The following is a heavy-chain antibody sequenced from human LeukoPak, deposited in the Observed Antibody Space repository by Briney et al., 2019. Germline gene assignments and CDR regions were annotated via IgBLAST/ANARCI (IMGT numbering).Heavy chain of an antibody. D-gene: IGHD6-13*01. CDR1: GGSISSYY. Sequence: SETLSLTCTVSGGSISSYYWSWIRQPAGKGLEWIGRIYTSGSTNYNPSLKSRVTMSVDTSKNQFSLKLSSVTAADTAVYYCAKQQLALGWFDPWGQGTLVTVSS. CDR3: AKQQLALGWFDP. V-gene: IGHV4-4*07. CDR2: IYTSGST. J-gene: IGHJ5*02.